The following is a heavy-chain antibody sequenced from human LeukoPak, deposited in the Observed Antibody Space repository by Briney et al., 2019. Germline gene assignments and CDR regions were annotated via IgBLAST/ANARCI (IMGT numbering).Heavy chain of an antibody. V-gene: IGHV4-31*03. Sequence: SETLSLTCTVSGGSISSGGYYWSWIRQHPGKGLEWIGYIYYSGSTCYNPSLKSRVTISVDTSKNQFSLKLSSVTAADTAVYYCARGKRVYDILTGYVFDYWGQGTLVTVSS. CDR2: IYYSGST. CDR3: ARGKRVYDILTGYVFDY. CDR1: GGSISSGGYY. D-gene: IGHD3-9*01. J-gene: IGHJ4*02.